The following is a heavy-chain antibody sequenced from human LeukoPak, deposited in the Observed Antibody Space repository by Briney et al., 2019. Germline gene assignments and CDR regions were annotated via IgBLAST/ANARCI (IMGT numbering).Heavy chain of an antibody. CDR1: GFTFSSYG. CDR2: ISYDGSNE. CDR3: AKDRGTMIVVDPPDY. J-gene: IGHJ4*02. D-gene: IGHD3-22*01. Sequence: PGRSLRLSCAASGFTFSSYGMHWVRQAPGKGLEWVAVISYDGSNEYYADSVKGRFTISRDNSKNTLYLQMNSLRAEDTAVYYCAKDRGTMIVVDPPDYWGQGTLVTVSS. V-gene: IGHV3-30*18.